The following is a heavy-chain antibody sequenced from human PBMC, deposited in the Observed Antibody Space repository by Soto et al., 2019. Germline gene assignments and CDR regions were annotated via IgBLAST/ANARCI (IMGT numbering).Heavy chain of an antibody. V-gene: IGHV4-4*07. CDR2: IYTSGST. CDR1: RGSISSYY. D-gene: IGHD2-21*01. J-gene: IGHJ6*02. CDR3: ARLVSVATDAIPAYGMDV. Sequence: SETLSLTCTVSRGSISSYYWSWIRQPAGKGLEWSGRIYTSGSTNYNPSLKSRGTMSVETSNNQFSLKLSSVTAAPPAVYYCARLVSVATDAIPAYGMDVWGQATTVTVSS.